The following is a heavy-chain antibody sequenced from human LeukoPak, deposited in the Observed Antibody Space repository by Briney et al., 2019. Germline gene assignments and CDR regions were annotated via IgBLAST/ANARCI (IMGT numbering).Heavy chain of an antibody. CDR3: AKPSVILVWGVIKVRYGMDV. V-gene: IGHV3-23*01. Sequence: GGSLRLSCAASGFTFSSYSMSWVRQAPGKGLEWVSTIRGSGGSPYYADSVKGRFTISRDNPKNTVYRQMPNMRAEVTAVYYCAKPSVILVWGVIKVRYGMDVWGQGTTVTVS. CDR2: IRGSGGSP. J-gene: IGHJ6*02. D-gene: IGHD3-10*01. CDR1: GFTFSSYS.